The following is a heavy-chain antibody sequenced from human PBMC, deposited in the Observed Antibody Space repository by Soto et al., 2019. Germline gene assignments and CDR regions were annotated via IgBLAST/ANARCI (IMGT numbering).Heavy chain of an antibody. J-gene: IGHJ4*02. Sequence: QVQLQQWGAGLLKPSETLSLTCAVYGRSFSGYYWSWIRQPPGKGLEWIGEINHSGSTNYNPSLKSQVTISVDTSKNQFTLKLSSVTAADTAVYYCARTSRFDYWGQGTLFTVSS. D-gene: IGHD6-6*01. V-gene: IGHV4-34*01. CDR2: INHSGST. CDR1: GRSFSGYY. CDR3: ARTSRFDY.